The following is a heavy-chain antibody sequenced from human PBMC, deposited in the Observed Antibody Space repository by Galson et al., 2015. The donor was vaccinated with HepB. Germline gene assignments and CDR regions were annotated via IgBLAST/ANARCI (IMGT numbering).Heavy chain of an antibody. V-gene: IGHV3-23*01. Sequence: SLRLSCAASGFTFSSYAMSWVRQAPGKGLEWVSAISGSGGSTYYADSVKGRFTISRDNSKNTLYLQMNSLRAEDTAVYYCAKDGGLTCGWQNLVGGNRYFDYWGQGTLVTVSS. D-gene: IGHD6-19*01. CDR2: ISGSGGST. CDR1: GFTFSSYA. CDR3: AKDGGLTCGWQNLVGGNRYFDY. J-gene: IGHJ4*02.